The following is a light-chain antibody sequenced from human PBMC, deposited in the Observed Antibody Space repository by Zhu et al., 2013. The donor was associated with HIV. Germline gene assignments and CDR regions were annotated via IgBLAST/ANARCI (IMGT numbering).Light chain of an antibody. Sequence: DIQMTQSPSSLSASVGDRVTITCQASQDISNYLNWYQQKPGKAPKLLIYDASNLETGVPSRFSGSGSGTDFTFTISSLQPEDIATYYCQQYDNSSPPFGPGTKVDIK. V-gene: IGKV1-33*01. CDR2: DAS. J-gene: IGKJ3*01. CDR3: QQYDNSSPP. CDR1: QDISNY.